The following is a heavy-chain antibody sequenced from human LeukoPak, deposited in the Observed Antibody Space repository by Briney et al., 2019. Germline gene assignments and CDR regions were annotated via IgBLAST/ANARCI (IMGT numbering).Heavy chain of an antibody. CDR1: GFTFSSYS. Sequence: PGGSLRLSCAASGFTFSSYSMNWVRQAPGKGLEWVSSISSSSSYIYYADSVKGRFTISRDNAKNSLYLQMNSLRAEDTAVYYCAVSETTVTTAFDYWGQGTWSPSPQ. CDR2: ISSSSSYI. V-gene: IGHV3-21*01. J-gene: IGHJ4*02. D-gene: IGHD4-17*01. CDR3: AVSETTVTTAFDY.